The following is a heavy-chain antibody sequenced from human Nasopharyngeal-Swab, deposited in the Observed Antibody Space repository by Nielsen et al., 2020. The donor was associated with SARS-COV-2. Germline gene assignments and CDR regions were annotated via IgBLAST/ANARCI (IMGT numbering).Heavy chain of an antibody. CDR2: IRSKAYGGTT. CDR3: TVMGMQLPPYYFNY. V-gene: IGHV3-49*03. CDR1: GFTFGDYV. J-gene: IGHJ4*02. Sequence: GASLKISCTASGFTFGDYVMTWFRQAPGKGLEWVGFIRSKAYGGTTEYAASVKGRFSISRDDSKRIAYLQMNSLKTEDTAVYYCTVMGMQLPPYYFNYWGQGTLVTVSS. D-gene: IGHD5-18*01.